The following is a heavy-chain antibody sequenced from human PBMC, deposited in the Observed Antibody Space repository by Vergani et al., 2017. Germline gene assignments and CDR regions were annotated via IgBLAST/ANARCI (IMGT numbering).Heavy chain of an antibody. CDR2: IIPIFGTA. V-gene: IGHV1-69*01. Sequence: QVQLVQSGAEVKKLGSPVKVPCKASGGTFSSYVISWVRQAPGQGLEWMGGIIPIFGTANYAQKFQGRVTITADESTSTACMELSSLRSEDTAVYYCARNSGDSGMYFYYYYMNVWGKGSTVTVSS. CDR3: ARNSGDSGMYFYYYYMNV. J-gene: IGHJ6*03. D-gene: IGHD1-26*01. CDR1: GGTFSSYV.